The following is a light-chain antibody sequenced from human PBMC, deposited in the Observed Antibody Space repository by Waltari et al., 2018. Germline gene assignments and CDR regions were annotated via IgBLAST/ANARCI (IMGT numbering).Light chain of an antibody. CDR2: DDS. Sequence: SYVLTQPPSVSVAPGQTARLTGDGNNIESKSVRWFQQKPGQAPVLVVYDDSDRPSGLPERFSVDNSGNPASLTISGVEVGYEADYHCQVSESNSAHVVCGGGTRLTVL. J-gene: IGLJ2*01. CDR3: QVSESNSAHVV. V-gene: IGLV3-21*02. CDR1: NIESKS.